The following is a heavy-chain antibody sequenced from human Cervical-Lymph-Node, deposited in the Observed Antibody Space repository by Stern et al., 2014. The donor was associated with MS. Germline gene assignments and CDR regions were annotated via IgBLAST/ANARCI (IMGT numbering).Heavy chain of an antibody. CDR1: GFTFSHYS. J-gene: IGHJ4*02. D-gene: IGHD4-17*01. CDR2: ISNNSTHT. Sequence: EVQLVEYGGGLGKPGESLRLSCDASGFTFSHYSINWVRQAPGQVLEWISSISNNSTHTYYADSVEGRFTISRDSAKDSVSLHMVSLRAEDTAVYYSARARVGDYARSPHLDSWGQGPLVTVSS. CDR3: ARARVGDYARSPHLDS. V-gene: IGHV3-21*02.